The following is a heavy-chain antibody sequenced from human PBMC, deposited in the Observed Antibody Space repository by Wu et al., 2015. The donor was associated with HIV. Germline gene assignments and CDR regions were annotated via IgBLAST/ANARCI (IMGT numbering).Heavy chain of an antibody. V-gene: IGHV1-2*02. CDR2: INPNSGGT. D-gene: IGHD3-3*01. J-gene: IGHJ6*03. Sequence: QVQLVQSGAEVKKPGASVKVSCKASGYTFTSYGISWVRQAPGQGLEWMGWINPNSGGTNYAQKFQGRVTMTRDTSISTAYMELSRLRSDDTAVYYCASQTITILEWLSSRSVHYYYYYMDVVGQGTTVTVS. CDR3: ASQTITILEWLSSRSVHYYYYYMDV. CDR1: GYTFTSYG.